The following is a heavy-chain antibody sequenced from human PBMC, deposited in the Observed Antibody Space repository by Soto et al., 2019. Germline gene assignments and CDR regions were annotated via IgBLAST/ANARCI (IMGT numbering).Heavy chain of an antibody. D-gene: IGHD3-22*01. CDR1: RYTFTGYY. Sequence: ASVKVSCKASRYTFTGYYMHWVRQAPGQRLEWMGWINPNSGGTTYAQKFQGRVTMTRDTSISTGYMELSRLRSDETAVYYCARVGYYDSSGPDHWGQGTLVTVSS. CDR3: ARVGYYDSSGPDH. V-gene: IGHV1-2*02. J-gene: IGHJ5*02. CDR2: INPNSGGT.